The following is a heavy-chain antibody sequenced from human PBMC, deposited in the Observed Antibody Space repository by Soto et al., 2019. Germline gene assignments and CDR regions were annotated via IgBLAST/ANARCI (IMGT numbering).Heavy chain of an antibody. V-gene: IGHV4-39*01. D-gene: IGHD3-22*01. CDR3: ARGENTYYYDSSGLH. Sequence: SETLSLTCTVSGGSISSYYWSWIRQPPGKGLEWIGSIYYSGSTYYNPSLKSRVTISVDTSKNQFSLKLSSVTAADTAVYYCARGENTYYYDSSGLHWGQGTLVTVSS. CDR1: GGSISSYY. CDR2: IYYSGST. J-gene: IGHJ4*02.